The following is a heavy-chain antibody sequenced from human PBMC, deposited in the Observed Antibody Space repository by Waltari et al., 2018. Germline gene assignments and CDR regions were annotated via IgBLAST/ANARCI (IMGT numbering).Heavy chain of an antibody. Sequence: QVQLQESGPGLVKPSETLSLTCTVSGGSIRSHFWSWIRQPPGKGLERIGYIYSSGSTNYNPSLKSRVTISVDTSKNQFSLKLSSVTAADTAVYYCARGVARAFDIWGQGTMVTVSS. CDR3: ARGVARAFDI. V-gene: IGHV4-59*11. CDR1: GGSIRSHF. CDR2: IYSSGST. J-gene: IGHJ3*02.